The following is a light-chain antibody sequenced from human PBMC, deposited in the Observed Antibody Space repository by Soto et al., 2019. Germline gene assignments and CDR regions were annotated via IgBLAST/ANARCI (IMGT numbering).Light chain of an antibody. Sequence: EIVMTQSPGTLSLSPGERATLSCRASQSVSSNLAWYQQKPGQAPRLLIYAASTRATGIPARFSGSGSGTEFTLTISSLQSEDFAVYYCQQYNNWRTFGQGTKV. J-gene: IGKJ1*01. CDR2: AAS. V-gene: IGKV3-15*01. CDR1: QSVSSN. CDR3: QQYNNWRT.